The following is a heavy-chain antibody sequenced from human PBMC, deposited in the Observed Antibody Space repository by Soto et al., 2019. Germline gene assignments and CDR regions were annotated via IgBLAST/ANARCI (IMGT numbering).Heavy chain of an antibody. V-gene: IGHV3-43D*04. J-gene: IGHJ4*02. D-gene: IGHD3-22*01. Sequence: PVGSLRLSCAAAGFDFEDYAMHWVRQVPGRGLEWVSLTNSDGTDSYYTDSVKGRFTISRDNGKSSLYLQMERLRPEDTALYFCAKSLYYYDSSPLDHWGQGTLVTVSS. CDR3: AKSLYYYDSSPLDH. CDR2: TNSDGTDS. CDR1: GFDFEDYA.